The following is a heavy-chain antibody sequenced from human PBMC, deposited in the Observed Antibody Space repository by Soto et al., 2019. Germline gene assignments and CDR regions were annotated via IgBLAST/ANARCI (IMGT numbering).Heavy chain of an antibody. CDR1: GFTFSSYG. CDR3: VRHGGYYFDY. CDR2: IKRDGNEK. D-gene: IGHD4-17*01. Sequence: GGSLRLSCAASGFTFSSYGMSWVRQAPGKGLEWVANIKRDGNEKYYVDSVKGRFTISRDNAKNSLYLQMNSLRAEDTAVYYCVRHGGYYFDYWGQGTLVTVSS. V-gene: IGHV3-7*05. J-gene: IGHJ4*02.